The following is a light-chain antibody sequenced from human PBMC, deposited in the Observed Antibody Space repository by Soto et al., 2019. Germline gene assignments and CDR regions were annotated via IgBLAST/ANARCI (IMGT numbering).Light chain of an antibody. CDR1: QSVTSTY. CDR3: QQYGSTPPT. Sequence: EIVLTQSPGTLSLSPGERATLSCRASQSVTSTYLAWYQRKPGQAPRLLIYGASSRATGIPDRFSGSGSGTDFTLTISRLEPEDFALYYCQQYGSTPPTFGQGTKLEIK. V-gene: IGKV3-20*01. CDR2: GAS. J-gene: IGKJ2*01.